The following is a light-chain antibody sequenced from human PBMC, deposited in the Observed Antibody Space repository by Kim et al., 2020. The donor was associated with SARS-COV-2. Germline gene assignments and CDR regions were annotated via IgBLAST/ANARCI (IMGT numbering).Light chain of an antibody. V-gene: IGLV2-14*03. J-gene: IGLJ3*02. CDR2: DVS. CDR3: SSYTAASTGV. Sequence: QSALTQPASVSGSPGQSITISCIGSSSDIGGYKYVSWYQQHPGKPPKLLISDVSKRPSGVSTRFSGSKSGNTAALTISGLQSDDEADYYCSSYTAASTGVFGGGTRVTVL. CDR1: SSDIGGYKY.